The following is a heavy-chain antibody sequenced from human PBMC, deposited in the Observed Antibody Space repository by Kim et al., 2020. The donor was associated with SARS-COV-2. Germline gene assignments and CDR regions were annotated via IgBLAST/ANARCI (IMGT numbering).Heavy chain of an antibody. Sequence: ASVKVSCKASGYTFTSYDINWVRQATGQGLEWMGWMNPNSGNTGYAQKFQGRVTMTRNTSISTAYMELSSLRSEDTAVYYCARGAPLGDYYYYGMDVWGQGTTVTVSS. J-gene: IGHJ6*02. V-gene: IGHV1-8*01. CDR1: GYTFTSYD. D-gene: IGHD3-16*01. CDR3: ARGAPLGDYYYYGMDV. CDR2: MNPNSGNT.